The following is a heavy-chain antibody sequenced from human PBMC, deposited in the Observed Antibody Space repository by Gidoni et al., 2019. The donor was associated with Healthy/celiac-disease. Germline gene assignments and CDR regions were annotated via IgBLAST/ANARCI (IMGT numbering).Heavy chain of an antibody. V-gene: IGHV1-46*01. J-gene: IGHJ4*02. Sequence: QVQLVQSVAEVKKPGASVKVSCKASGYTFTSYYMHGVRQAPGQGLEWMGIINPSGGSTSYAQKFQGRVTMTRDTSTSTVYMELSSLRSEDTAVYYCARDTPLYGDYAGFDYWGQGTLVTVSS. CDR1: GYTFTSYY. CDR2: INPSGGST. D-gene: IGHD4-17*01. CDR3: ARDTPLYGDYAGFDY.